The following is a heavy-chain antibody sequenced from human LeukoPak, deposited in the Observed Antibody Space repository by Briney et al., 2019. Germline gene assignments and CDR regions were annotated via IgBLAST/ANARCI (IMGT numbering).Heavy chain of an antibody. CDR2: IKQDGSEK. CDR3: ARDRGGYPAAGQPFDI. J-gene: IGHJ3*02. Sequence: GGSLRLSCAASGFTLRSYWMNWVRQAPGKGPEWVANIKQDGSEKNYGDSVKGRFTISRDNAKNSVYLQMNSLRAEDTALYYCARDRGGYPAAGQPFDIWGQGTMVTVSS. D-gene: IGHD1-26*01. CDR1: GFTLRSYW. V-gene: IGHV3-7*01.